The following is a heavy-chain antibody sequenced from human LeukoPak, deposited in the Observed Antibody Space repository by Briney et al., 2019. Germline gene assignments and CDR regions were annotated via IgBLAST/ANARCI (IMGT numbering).Heavy chain of an antibody. Sequence: GGSLRLSCAASGFTFSSYWMHWVRQAPGKGLVWVSRINSDGSSTSYADSVKGRFAISRDNAKNTLYLQMNSLRAEDTAVYYCARGGYDFWSGYYPYYYYGMDVWGQGTTVTVSS. CDR2: INSDGSST. V-gene: IGHV3-74*01. CDR1: GFTFSSYW. D-gene: IGHD3-3*01. J-gene: IGHJ6*02. CDR3: ARGGYDFWSGYYPYYYYGMDV.